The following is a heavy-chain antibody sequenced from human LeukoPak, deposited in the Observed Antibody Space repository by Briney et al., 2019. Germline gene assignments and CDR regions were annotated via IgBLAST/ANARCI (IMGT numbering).Heavy chain of an antibody. CDR2: ISYDGGNK. D-gene: IGHD5-12*01. CDR3: ARDHSGYDLVSYYFDY. CDR1: GFTFSSYT. J-gene: IGHJ4*02. Sequence: PGGSLRLSCAASGFTFSSYTMCWVRQAPDKGLEWVAVISYDGGNKDYADSVKGRFTISRDNSKNTLYLQMNSLRAEDTAVYYCARDHSGYDLVSYYFDYWGQGTLVTVSS. V-gene: IGHV3-30*04.